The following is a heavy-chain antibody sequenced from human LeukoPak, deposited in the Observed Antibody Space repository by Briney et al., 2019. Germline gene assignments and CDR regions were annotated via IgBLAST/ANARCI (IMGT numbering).Heavy chain of an antibody. D-gene: IGHD2-2*01. Sequence: SETLSLTCAVYGGSFSGYYWSWIRQPPGKGLEWIGEINHSGSTNYNPSLKSRVTISVDTSKNQFSLKLSSVTAADTAVYYCAGCRGSTSCSDYWGQGTLVTVSS. CDR2: INHSGST. J-gene: IGHJ4*02. CDR1: GGSFSGYY. V-gene: IGHV4-34*01. CDR3: AGCRGSTSCSDY.